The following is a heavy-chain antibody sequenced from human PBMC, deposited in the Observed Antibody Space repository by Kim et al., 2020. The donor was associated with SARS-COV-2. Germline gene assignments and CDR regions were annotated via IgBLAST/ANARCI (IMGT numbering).Heavy chain of an antibody. Sequence: SETLSLTCTVSGDSVSSTAYFWVWIRQPPGKGLEWIRSVHYGGTTSYNPSLRSRLTISMDTSKNQFSLNLMSVTAADTAVYYCATRILASRGGWGQGTLVTVSS. CDR1: GDSVSSTAYF. D-gene: IGHD3-16*01. V-gene: IGHV4-39*01. CDR2: VHYGGTT. J-gene: IGHJ4*02. CDR3: ATRILASRGG.